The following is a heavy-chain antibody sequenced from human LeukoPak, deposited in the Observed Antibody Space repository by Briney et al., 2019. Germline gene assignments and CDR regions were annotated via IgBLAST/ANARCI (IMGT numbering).Heavy chain of an antibody. V-gene: IGHV1-18*01. Sequence: ASVKVSCKASGYTFTTYGISWVRQAPGQGLEWMGWISAYNGNTNYAQKLQGRVTMTTDTSTSTAYMELRSLRSDDTAVYYCARDGSQRDYGAYCGGDCRRAWFDPWGQGTLVTVSS. J-gene: IGHJ5*02. CDR1: GYTFTTYG. CDR2: ISAYNGNT. D-gene: IGHD2-21*02. CDR3: ARDGSQRDYGAYCGGDCRRAWFDP.